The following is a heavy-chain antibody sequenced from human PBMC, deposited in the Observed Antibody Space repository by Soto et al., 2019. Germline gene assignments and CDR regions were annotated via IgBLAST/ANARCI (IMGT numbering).Heavy chain of an antibody. V-gene: IGHV4-39*01. CDR1: VGSISSSSYY. D-gene: IGHD6-13*01. CDR2: IYYSGST. CDR3: ASELVNYYYYGMDV. Sequence: ETLSLTGTVSVGSISSSSYYWGWIRQPPGKGLEWIGSIYYSGSTYYNPSLKSRVTISVDTSENQFSLKLSSVTAADTAVYYCASELVNYYYYGMDVWGQGTTVTVSS. J-gene: IGHJ6*02.